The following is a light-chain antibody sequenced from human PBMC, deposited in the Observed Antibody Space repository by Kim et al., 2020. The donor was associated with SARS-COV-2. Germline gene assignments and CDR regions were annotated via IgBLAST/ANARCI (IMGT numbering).Light chain of an antibody. CDR3: ATWSESLNRVV. Sequence: QTVIISCSGSNSNIGAKGIHWYQQLPGLAPKVVIYYDDFLASGVSDRFSGSRSGAVASLAISGLQTEDEAEYYCATWSESLNRVVFGGGTKLTVL. J-gene: IGLJ2*01. V-gene: IGLV1-36*01. CDR1: NSNIGAKG. CDR2: YDD.